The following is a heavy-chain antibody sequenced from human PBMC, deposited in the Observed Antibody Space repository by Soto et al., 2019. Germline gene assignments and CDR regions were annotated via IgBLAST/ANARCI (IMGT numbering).Heavy chain of an antibody. CDR1: GFTFTNAW. Sequence: KPXGSLRLSCAASGFTFTNAWMSWVRQAPGKGLEWVGRIKTTTDGGTTDYAAPVKGRFTVSRDDSENTWYLQMNSLKTEDTAVYYCITVKVTMIVEVPHYWGQGTLVTVSS. CDR3: ITVKVTMIVEVPHY. D-gene: IGHD3-22*01. V-gene: IGHV3-15*01. CDR2: IKTTTDGGTT. J-gene: IGHJ4*02.